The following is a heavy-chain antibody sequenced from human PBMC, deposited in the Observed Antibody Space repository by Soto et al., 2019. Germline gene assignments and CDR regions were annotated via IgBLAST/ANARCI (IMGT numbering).Heavy chain of an antibody. CDR2: ISGSGGSK. CDR3: SKGRRAGGIYGFYSDF. V-gene: IGHV3-23*01. Sequence: GGSLRLSCAASGFTFSSYAWSWVRQAPGKGLGWVSAISGSGGSKYYADYVKGQITIARDNSKNTLYLQMNSLRAEDTAEYYCSKGRRAGGIYGFYSDFWGQGTLVTVSS. J-gene: IGHJ4*02. D-gene: IGHD2-21*01. CDR1: GFTFSSYA.